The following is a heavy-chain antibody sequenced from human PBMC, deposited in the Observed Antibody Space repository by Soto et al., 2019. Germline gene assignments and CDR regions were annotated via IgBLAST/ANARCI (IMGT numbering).Heavy chain of an antibody. D-gene: IGHD5-12*01. J-gene: IGHJ4*02. CDR1: GYTFTSNS. Sequence: QVQLVQSGSELRKPGASVKVSCKASGYTFTSNSITWVRQAPGQGLEWMGWISTSSGNTKFAQKFQGRVTLTTDTFTSTAYMELTSLRSDDTAVYYCARCGGYAVDYWGQGTLVTVST. V-gene: IGHV1-18*04. CDR3: ARCGGYAVDY. CDR2: ISTSSGNT.